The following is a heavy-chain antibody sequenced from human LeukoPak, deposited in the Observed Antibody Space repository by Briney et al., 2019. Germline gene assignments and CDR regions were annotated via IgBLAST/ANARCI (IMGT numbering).Heavy chain of an antibody. CDR2: ISSSSTTI. CDR1: GFTFSSYS. D-gene: IGHD3-22*01. J-gene: IGHJ5*02. V-gene: IGHV3-48*04. Sequence: GGSLRLSCAASGFTFSSYSMNWVRQAPGKGLEWVSYISSSSTTIYYADSVKGRFTISRDNAKNSLYLQMNSLRAEDTAVYYCAGSSSGFGYDPWGQGTLVTVSS. CDR3: AGSSSGFGYDP.